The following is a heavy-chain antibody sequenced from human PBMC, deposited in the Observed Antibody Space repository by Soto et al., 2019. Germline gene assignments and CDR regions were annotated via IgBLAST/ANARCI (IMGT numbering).Heavy chain of an antibody. J-gene: IGHJ4*02. CDR2: INPSGGST. CDR1: GYTFTSYY. D-gene: IGHD3-22*01. Sequence: GASVKVSCKASGYTFTSYYMHWVRQAPGQGLEWMGIINPSGGSTSYAQKFQGRVTMTRDTSTSTVYMELSSLRSEDTAVYYCARDLSTHYYDSSGYYGISLAYWGQGTLVTVSS. CDR3: ARDLSTHYYDSSGYYGISLAY. V-gene: IGHV1-46*01.